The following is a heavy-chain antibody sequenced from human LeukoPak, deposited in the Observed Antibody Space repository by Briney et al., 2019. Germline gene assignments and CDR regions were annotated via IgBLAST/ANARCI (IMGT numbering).Heavy chain of an antibody. J-gene: IGHJ4*02. CDR3: ARGRSDSGYEGIFDY. CDR2: ISYDGSNK. Sequence: GGSLRLSGAGSGFTFSSYIMNWVPQARGKGLEWVAVISYDGSNKYYADSVKGRFTISRDNSKNTLYLQMNSLRAEDTAVYYCARGRSDSGYEGIFDYWGQGTLVTVSS. V-gene: IGHV3-30-3*01. D-gene: IGHD5-12*01. CDR1: GFTFSSYI.